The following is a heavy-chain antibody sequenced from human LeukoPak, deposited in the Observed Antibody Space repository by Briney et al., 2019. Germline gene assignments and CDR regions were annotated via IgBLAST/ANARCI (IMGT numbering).Heavy chain of an antibody. V-gene: IGHV3-53*01. CDR1: GFTVSSNY. CDR2: IYSGGST. D-gene: IGHD1-26*01. Sequence: PGGSLRLSCAASGFTVSSNYMSWVRLAPGKGLEWVSIIYSGGSTFYADSVKGRFTISRDNSKNTLYLQVNSLRAEDTAVYYCARGGSYLSAFDIWGQGTMVTVSS. CDR3: ARGGSYLSAFDI. J-gene: IGHJ3*02.